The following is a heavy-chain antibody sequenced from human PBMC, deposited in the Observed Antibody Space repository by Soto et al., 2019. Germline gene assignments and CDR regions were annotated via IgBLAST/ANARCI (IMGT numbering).Heavy chain of an antibody. CDR2: ISYDGSNK. Sequence: VQLVESGGGLVKPGGSLRLSCAASGFTFSSYAMHWVRQAPGKGLEWVAVISYDGSNKYYADSVKGRFTISRDNSKNTLYLQMNSLRAEDTAVYYCARDARLGELSGGIFDYWGQGTLVTVSS. CDR1: GFTFSSYA. D-gene: IGHD3-16*02. V-gene: IGHV3-30-3*01. J-gene: IGHJ4*02. CDR3: ARDARLGELSGGIFDY.